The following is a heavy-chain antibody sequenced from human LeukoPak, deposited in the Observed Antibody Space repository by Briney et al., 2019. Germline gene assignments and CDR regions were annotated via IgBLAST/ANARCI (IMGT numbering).Heavy chain of an antibody. J-gene: IGHJ4*02. D-gene: IGHD6-13*01. V-gene: IGHV3-30-3*01. CDR1: GFTFSSYA. CDR3: ASGAYRIAAAGTTDY. CDR2: ISYDGSNK. Sequence: GGSLRLSCAASGFTFSSYAMHRVRQAPGKGLEWVAVISYDGSNKYYADSVKGRFTISRDNSKNTLYLQMNSLRAEDTAVYYCASGAYRIAAAGTTDYWGQGTLVTVSS.